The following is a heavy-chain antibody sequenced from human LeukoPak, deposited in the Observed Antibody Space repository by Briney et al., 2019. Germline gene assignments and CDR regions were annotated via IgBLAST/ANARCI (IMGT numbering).Heavy chain of an antibody. Sequence: SVKVSCKASGGTFSSYAISWVRQAPGQGLEWMGGIIPIFGTANYAQKFQGRVTITADESTSTAYMELSSLGSEDTAVYYCARVVGAAAGRNWFDPWGQGTLVAVSS. D-gene: IGHD6-13*01. V-gene: IGHV1-69*13. CDR1: GGTFSSYA. CDR2: IIPIFGTA. CDR3: ARVVGAAAGRNWFDP. J-gene: IGHJ5*02.